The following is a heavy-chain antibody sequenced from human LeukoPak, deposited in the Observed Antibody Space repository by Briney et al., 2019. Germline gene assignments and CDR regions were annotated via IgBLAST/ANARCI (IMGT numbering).Heavy chain of an antibody. D-gene: IGHD3-22*01. CDR1: GYTFTSYY. J-gene: IGHJ4*02. V-gene: IGHV1-46*01. Sequence: ASVTVSCKASGYTFTSYYMHWVRQAPGQGLEWMGIINPSGGSTSYAQKFQGRVTMTRDMSTSTVYMELSSLRSEDTAVYYCARCSGGYDSSGYYSRYFDYWGQGTLVTVSS. CDR2: INPSGGST. CDR3: ARCSGGYDSSGYYSRYFDY.